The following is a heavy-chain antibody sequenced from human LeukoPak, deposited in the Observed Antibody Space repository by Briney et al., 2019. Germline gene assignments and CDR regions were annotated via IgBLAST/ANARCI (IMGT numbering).Heavy chain of an antibody. CDR1: GGSISSSSYY. J-gene: IGHJ3*02. V-gene: IGHV4-39*01. CDR2: IYYSGST. D-gene: IGHD3-10*01. CDR3: ARTGREAFDI. Sequence: ASETLSLTCTVSGGSISSSSYYWGWIRQPPGKGLEWIGSIYYSGSTYYNPSLKSRVTISVDTSKNQFSLKLSSVTAADTAGYYCARTGREAFDIWGQGTMVTVSS.